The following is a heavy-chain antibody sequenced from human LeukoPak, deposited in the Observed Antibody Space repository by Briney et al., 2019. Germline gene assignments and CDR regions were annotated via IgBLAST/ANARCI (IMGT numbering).Heavy chain of an antibody. CDR3: ARDFWSGYYTED. D-gene: IGHD3-3*01. Sequence: GGSLRLSCVASGFTFSGYAMSWVRQAPGKGLEWISYISGSSSGSTSITQYADSVKGRFTISRDNVKNSLHLQMDSLSAEDTAVYYCARDFWSGYYTEDWGQGALVIVSS. V-gene: IGHV3-48*04. CDR2: ISGSSSGSTSIT. J-gene: IGHJ4*02. CDR1: GFTFSGYA.